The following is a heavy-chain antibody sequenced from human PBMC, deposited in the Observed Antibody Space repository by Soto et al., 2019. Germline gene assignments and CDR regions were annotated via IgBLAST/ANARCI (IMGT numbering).Heavy chain of an antibody. J-gene: IGHJ6*02. CDR1: GYTFTSYG. D-gene: IGHD2-2*01. V-gene: IGHV1-18*01. CDR2: ISAYNGNT. Sequence: QVQLVQSGAEVKKPGASVKVSCKASGYTFTSYGISWVRQAPGQGLEWMGWISAYNGNTNYAQKLQGRVTMTTDTSTRTVYMELRSLISDDTAVYYCARTGLVVPAAISYYYYGMYVWGQGTTVTVSS. CDR3: ARTGLVVPAAISYYYYGMYV.